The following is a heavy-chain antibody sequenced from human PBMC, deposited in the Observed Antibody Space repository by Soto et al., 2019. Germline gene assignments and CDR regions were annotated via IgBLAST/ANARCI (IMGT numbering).Heavy chain of an antibody. D-gene: IGHD2-15*01. J-gene: IGHJ6*02. CDR1: GYTFTSYD. Sequence: GASVKVSCKASGYTFTSYDINWVRQATGQGLEWMGWISAYNGNTNYAQKLQGRVTMTTDTSTSTAYMELRSLRSDDTAVYYCARVYCSGGSCFPDYYYYGMDVWGQGTTVTVSS. V-gene: IGHV1-18*01. CDR2: ISAYNGNT. CDR3: ARVYCSGGSCFPDYYYYGMDV.